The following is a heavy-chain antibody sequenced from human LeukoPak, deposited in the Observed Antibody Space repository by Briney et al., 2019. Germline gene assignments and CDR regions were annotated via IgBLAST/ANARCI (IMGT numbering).Heavy chain of an antibody. CDR1: GFIFSDYF. D-gene: IGHD3-3*01. CDR3: AGVLRFFDY. CDR2: ISSSSTYT. V-gene: IGHV3-11*06. J-gene: IGHJ4*02. Sequence: PGGSLRLSCAASGFIFSDYFMTWIRQAPGKGLEWVSYISSSSTYTNYADSVKGRFTISRDNAKNSLYLQMKSLRAEDTAVYYCAGVLRFFDYWGQGTLVSVSS.